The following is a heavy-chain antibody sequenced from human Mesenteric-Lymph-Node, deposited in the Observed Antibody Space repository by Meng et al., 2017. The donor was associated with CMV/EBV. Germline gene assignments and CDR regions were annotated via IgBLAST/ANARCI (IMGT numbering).Heavy chain of an antibody. Sequence: QVQLQQWGAGLLKPSETLSLTCAVYGWSFSAYYWSWIRQPPGKGLEWIGEINHSGSTNYNPSLKSRITISVDTSKNQFSLKLTSVTAADTAVYFCASLAPLNNTKDKIPSGYWGQGTLVTVSS. V-gene: IGHV4-34*01. D-gene: IGHD1-14*01. J-gene: IGHJ4*02. CDR3: ASLAPLNNTKDKIPSGY. CDR1: GWSFSAYY. CDR2: INHSGST.